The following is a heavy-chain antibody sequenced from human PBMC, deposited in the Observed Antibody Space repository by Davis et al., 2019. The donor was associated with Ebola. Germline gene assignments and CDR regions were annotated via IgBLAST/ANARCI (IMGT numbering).Heavy chain of an antibody. CDR3: AKDKPTYYDFWSGYQDY. V-gene: IGHV3-30*18. D-gene: IGHD3-3*01. CDR1: GFTFSSYG. Sequence: GESLKISCAASGFTFSSYGMHWVRQAPGKGLEWVAVISYDGSNKYYADSVKGRFTISRDNSKNTLHLQMNSLRAEDTAVYYCAKDKPTYYDFWSGYQDYWGQGTLVTVSS. J-gene: IGHJ4*02. CDR2: ISYDGSNK.